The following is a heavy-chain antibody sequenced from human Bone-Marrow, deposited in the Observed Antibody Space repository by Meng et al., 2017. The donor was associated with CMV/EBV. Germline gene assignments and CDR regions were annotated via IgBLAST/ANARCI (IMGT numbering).Heavy chain of an antibody. J-gene: IGHJ4*02. V-gene: IGHV4-34*01. CDR3: ARGRTRYYYDSSGYYYRPYFDY. Sequence: QVPLQPWGAGLLQPADTLSLPCPVYGGSFSGYYWSWIRQPPGKGLEWIAEINHSGSTNYNPSLKSRVTISVDTSKNQFSLKLSSVTAADTAVYYCARGRTRYYYDSSGYYYRPYFDYWGQGTLVTVSS. D-gene: IGHD3-22*01. CDR2: INHSGST. CDR1: GGSFSGYY.